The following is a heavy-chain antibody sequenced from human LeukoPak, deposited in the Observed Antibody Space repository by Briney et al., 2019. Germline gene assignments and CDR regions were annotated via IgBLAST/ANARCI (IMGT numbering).Heavy chain of an antibody. CDR3: ARNGDYDGRGFYYFFDH. Sequence: GGSLRLFCAASGFTFSSYWMSWVRQAPGKGGEWVANIKQDGSEKYYVESVKGRFTISRDNAKNSLSLQMNSLRAEDTAVYYCARNGDYDGRGFYYFFDHWGRGTLVTVSS. V-gene: IGHV3-7*04. CDR1: GFTFSSYW. CDR2: IKQDGSEK. J-gene: IGHJ4*02. D-gene: IGHD3-22*01.